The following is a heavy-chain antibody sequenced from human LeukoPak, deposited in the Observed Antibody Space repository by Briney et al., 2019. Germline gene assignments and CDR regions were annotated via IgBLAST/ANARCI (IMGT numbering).Heavy chain of an antibody. J-gene: IGHJ5*02. V-gene: IGHV1-2*02. CDR3: ARGNIATRRGENWFDP. CDR1: GDTFASGNVFRAYY. CDR2: INSDSCGT. D-gene: IGHD6-6*01. Sequence: GASVKVSCKASGDTFASGNVFRAYYMQCVRQAPGQGLEWRGWINSDSCGTNYARKFQGRVTITRDTSIRTAYMELSSLRSDDTAVFYCARGNIATRRGENWFDPWGQGTLVTVSS.